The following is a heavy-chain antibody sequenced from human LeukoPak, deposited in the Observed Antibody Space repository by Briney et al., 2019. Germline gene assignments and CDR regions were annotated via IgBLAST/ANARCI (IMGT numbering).Heavy chain of an antibody. CDR1: GFTFSSYW. CDR3: ARDKIRFLGDY. V-gene: IGHV3-7*03. Sequence: GGSLRLSCAASGFTFSSYWMTWVRQAPGKGLEWVANIKQDGSEKYYVDSVKGRFTISRDNAKSSLYLQMNSLRAEDTAVYYCARDKIRFLGDYWGQGTLVTVSS. CDR2: IKQDGSEK. D-gene: IGHD3-3*01. J-gene: IGHJ4*02.